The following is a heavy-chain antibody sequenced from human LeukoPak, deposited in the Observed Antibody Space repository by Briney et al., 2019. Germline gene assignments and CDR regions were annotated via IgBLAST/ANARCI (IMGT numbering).Heavy chain of an antibody. CDR2: MNPNSGNT. J-gene: IGHJ6*02. Sequence: ASVKVSCKASGYTFTSYDINWVRQATGQGLEWMGWMNPNSGNTGYAQKFQGRVTMTRNTSISTAYMELSSLRSEDTAVYYCARMLTYYYDSSARVETYYYGMDVWGQGTTVTVSS. CDR3: ARMLTYYYDSSARVETYYYGMDV. CDR1: GYTFTSYD. D-gene: IGHD3-22*01. V-gene: IGHV1-8*01.